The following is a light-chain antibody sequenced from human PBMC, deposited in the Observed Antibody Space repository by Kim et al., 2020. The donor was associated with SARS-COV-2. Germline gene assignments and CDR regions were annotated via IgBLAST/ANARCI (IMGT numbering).Light chain of an antibody. J-gene: IGKJ3*01. CDR2: GAS. CDR1: QSVSSV. Sequence: VSPGERATLSCRASQSVSSVLAWYQQKPGQAPRLLIYGASTRATGIPARFSGSGSGTEFTLTISSLQSEDFAVYYCQQYNNWPGTFGPGTKVDIK. V-gene: IGKV3-15*01. CDR3: QQYNNWPGT.